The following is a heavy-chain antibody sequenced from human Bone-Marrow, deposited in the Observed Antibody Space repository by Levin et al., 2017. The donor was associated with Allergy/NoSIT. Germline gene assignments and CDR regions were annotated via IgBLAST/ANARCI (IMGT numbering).Heavy chain of an antibody. CDR2: FYHRGST. V-gene: IGHV4-39*01. CDR1: GDAITSGSYY. CDR3: ARWGLGYCSGGSCYVDAFDI. D-gene: IGHD2-15*01. J-gene: IGHJ3*02. Sequence: SETLSLTCSVSGDAITSGSYYWGWIRQPPGKGLEWVVSFYHRGSTFYNPSLKSRVTISVDTSRNQFSLEVTSVTAADTAVYYCARWGLGYCSGGSCYVDAFDIWGQGTMVTVSS.